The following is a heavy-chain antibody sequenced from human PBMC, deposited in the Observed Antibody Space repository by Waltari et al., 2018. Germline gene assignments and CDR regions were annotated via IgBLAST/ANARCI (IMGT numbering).Heavy chain of an antibody. CDR1: GVSFSSFY. Sequence: QVQLQESGPGLLKPSETLSLTCTVSGVSFSSFYLGWIRQPAGKGLEWVGRIYISGSSSSNPSLKSRVTMSDDTSKNQFSLKLTSVTAADTAVYYCARVSATSWSSAYYFDFWGQGILVTVSS. CDR3: ARVSATSWSSAYYFDF. V-gene: IGHV4-4*07. CDR2: IYISGSS. D-gene: IGHD2-2*01. J-gene: IGHJ4*02.